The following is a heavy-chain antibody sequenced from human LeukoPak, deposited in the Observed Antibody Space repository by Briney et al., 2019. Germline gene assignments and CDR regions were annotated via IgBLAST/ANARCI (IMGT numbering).Heavy chain of an antibody. CDR1: GGSISSSSYY. J-gene: IGHJ4*02. CDR2: IYYSGST. CDR3: ARTRYYYNSRSYGAPYYFDY. Sequence: SETLSLTCTVSGGSISSSSYYWGWIRQPPGKGLEWIGYIYYSGSTNYDPSLKSRVTISVDTSKNQFSLKLSSVTAADTAVYYCARTRYYYNSRSYGAPYYFDYWGQGTLVTVSS. D-gene: IGHD3-10*01. V-gene: IGHV4-61*05.